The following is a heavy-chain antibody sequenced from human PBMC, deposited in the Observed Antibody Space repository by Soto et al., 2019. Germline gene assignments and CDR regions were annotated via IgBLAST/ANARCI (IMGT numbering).Heavy chain of an antibody. CDR1: GYTFTSYG. V-gene: IGHV1-18*01. Sequence: ASVKVSCKASGYTFTSYGISWVRQAPGQGLEWMGWISAYNGNTNYAQKLQGRVTMTTDTSTSTAYMELRSLRSDDTAVYYCARIVEGGRFLEWLPSAFDPWGQGTLVTVSS. CDR2: ISAYNGNT. D-gene: IGHD3-3*01. J-gene: IGHJ5*02. CDR3: ARIVEGGRFLEWLPSAFDP.